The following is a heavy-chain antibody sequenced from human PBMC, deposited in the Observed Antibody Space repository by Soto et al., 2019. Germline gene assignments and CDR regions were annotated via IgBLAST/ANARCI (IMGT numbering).Heavy chain of an antibody. D-gene: IGHD3-22*01. J-gene: IGHJ4*02. V-gene: IGHV1-69*01. CDR2: IIPMFGTA. Sequence: QVQLVQSGAEVKKPGSSVKVSCKASGDTFSSYAINWVRQAPGQGLEWMVGIIPMFGTANYAQKFKGRVTITAGECTSTVYMELSSLRSEDTAVYYCARVGPAHYYDSSGYYSPLDYWGQGTLVTVSS. CDR1: GDTFSSYA. CDR3: ARVGPAHYYDSSGYYSPLDY.